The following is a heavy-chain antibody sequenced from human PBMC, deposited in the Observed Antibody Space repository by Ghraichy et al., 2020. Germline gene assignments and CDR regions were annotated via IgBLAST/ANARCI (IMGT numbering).Heavy chain of an antibody. V-gene: IGHV3-23*01. J-gene: IGHJ4*02. CDR2: ISGSGGST. Sequence: GGSLRLSCAASGFTFSSYAMSWVRQAPGKGLEWVSAISGSGGSTYYADSVKGRFTISRDNSKNTLYLQMNSLRAEDTAVYYCAKDLTIFGVVIMLDYWGQGTLVTVSS. D-gene: IGHD3-3*01. CDR3: AKDLTIFGVVIMLDY. CDR1: GFTFSSYA.